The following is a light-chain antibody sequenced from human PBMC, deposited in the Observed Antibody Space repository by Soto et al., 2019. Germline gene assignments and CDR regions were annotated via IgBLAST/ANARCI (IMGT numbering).Light chain of an antibody. CDR2: AAS. V-gene: IGKV1-39*01. Sequence: DIQMTQSPSSLSASVGDRVSITCRASQSIRSHLNWYQHKPGKAPKVLIYAASSLQGGVPSSFSGSESATDFTLTIKSLEAEDFANYYCQQGFSTPFTFGPGTKVGVK. CDR3: QQGFSTPFT. CDR1: QSIRSH. J-gene: IGKJ3*01.